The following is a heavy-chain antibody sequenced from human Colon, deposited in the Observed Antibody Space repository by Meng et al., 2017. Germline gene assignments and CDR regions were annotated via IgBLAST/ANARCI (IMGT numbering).Heavy chain of an antibody. Sequence: QVHVQESAPQLGKLSVTLSLTCAVCGASISGDNGWSWVRQTPGKGLEWLGEIFHSGTSNYNPSLKIRVTISVDKSKNQFSLRLSSVTAADTAVYYCARRNSNNWFDPWGQGILVTVSS. CDR1: GASISGDNG. CDR3: ARRNSNNWFDP. D-gene: IGHD2/OR15-2a*01. V-gene: IGHV4-4*02. J-gene: IGHJ5*02. CDR2: IFHSGTS.